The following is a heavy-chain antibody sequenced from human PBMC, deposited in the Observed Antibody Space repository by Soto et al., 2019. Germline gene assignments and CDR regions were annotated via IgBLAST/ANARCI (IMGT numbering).Heavy chain of an antibody. CDR1: GGSISSGGYY. D-gene: IGHD4-17*01. J-gene: IGHJ4*02. CDR2: IYYSGST. Sequence: SETLSLTCTVSGGSISSGGYYWSWIRQHPGKGLEWIGYIYYSGSTYYNPSLKSRVTISVDTSKNQFSLKLSSVTAADTAVYYCARGTTVTTPFDYWGQGTLVTVSS. CDR3: ARGTTVTTPFDY. V-gene: IGHV4-31*03.